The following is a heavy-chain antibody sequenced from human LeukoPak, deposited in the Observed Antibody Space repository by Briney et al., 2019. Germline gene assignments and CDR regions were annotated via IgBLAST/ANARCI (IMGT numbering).Heavy chain of an antibody. Sequence: ASVKVSCKASGYTFTGYYMYWVRQAPGQGLEWMGWINPNSGGTNYAQKFQGRVTMTRDTSISTAYMELSRLRSDDTAVYYCARANYCSGGSCPAFDYWGQGTLVTVSS. D-gene: IGHD2-15*01. J-gene: IGHJ4*02. CDR2: INPNSGGT. CDR1: GYTFTGYY. CDR3: ARANYCSGGSCPAFDY. V-gene: IGHV1-2*02.